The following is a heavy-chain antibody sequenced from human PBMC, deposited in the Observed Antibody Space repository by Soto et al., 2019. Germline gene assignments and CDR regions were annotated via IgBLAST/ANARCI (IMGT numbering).Heavy chain of an antibody. Sequence: PGGSLRLSCAASGFTFSSYSMNWVRQAPGKGLEWVSSISSSSSYIYYADSVKGRFTISRDNAKNSLYLQMNSLRAEDTAVYYCARGPYCSSTSCYPDYYYYYGMDVWAKGPRSPSP. CDR3: ARGPYCSSTSCYPDYYYYYGMDV. D-gene: IGHD2-2*01. V-gene: IGHV3-21*01. J-gene: IGHJ6*02. CDR1: GFTFSSYS. CDR2: ISSSSSYI.